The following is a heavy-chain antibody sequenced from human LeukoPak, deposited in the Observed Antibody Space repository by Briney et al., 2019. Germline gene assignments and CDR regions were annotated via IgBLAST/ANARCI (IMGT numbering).Heavy chain of an antibody. J-gene: IGHJ4*02. V-gene: IGHV4-59*12. CDR2: IYYSGST. Sequence: PSETLSLTCTVSGGSISSYYWSWIRQPPGKGLEWIGYIYYSGSTNYNPSLKSRVTISVDTSKNQFSLKLSSVTAADTAVYYCARRGYSYLYYFDYWGQGTLVTVSS. CDR1: GGSISSYY. CDR3: ARRGYSYLYYFDY. D-gene: IGHD5-18*01.